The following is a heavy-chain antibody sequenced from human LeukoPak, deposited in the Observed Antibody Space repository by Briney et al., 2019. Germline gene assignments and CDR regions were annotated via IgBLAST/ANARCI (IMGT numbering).Heavy chain of an antibody. Sequence: KAGGSLRLSCAASGFTFSSYAMIWVRQAPGKGLEWVSYISSSSITSSTIYYADSVKGRFPISRDNAENSLYLQMNSLRDEDTAVYYCARSKDTAMFNWGQGTLVTVSS. D-gene: IGHD5-18*01. CDR2: ISSSSITSSTI. CDR3: ARSKDTAMFN. V-gene: IGHV3-48*02. J-gene: IGHJ4*02. CDR1: GFTFSSYA.